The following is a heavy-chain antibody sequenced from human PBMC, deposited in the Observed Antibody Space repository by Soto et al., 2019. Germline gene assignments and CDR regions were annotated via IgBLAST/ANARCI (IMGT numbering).Heavy chain of an antibody. J-gene: IGHJ6*02. CDR3: ARAHYGDYGYGMDV. CDR1: GGSIGSGGYS. CDR2: IYHSGST. D-gene: IGHD4-17*01. V-gene: IGHV4-30-2*01. Sequence: PWETLSLTCAVSGGSIGSGGYSWSWIRQPPGKGLEWIGYIYHSGSTYYNPSLKSRVTISVDRSKNQFSLKLSSVTAADTAVYYCARAHYGDYGYGMDVWGQGTTVTVSS.